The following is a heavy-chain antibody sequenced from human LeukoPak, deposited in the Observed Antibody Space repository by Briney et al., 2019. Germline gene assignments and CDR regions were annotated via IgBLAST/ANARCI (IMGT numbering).Heavy chain of an antibody. V-gene: IGHV4-31*03. CDR1: GDSISSGGYF. Sequence: SETLSLNRTVSGDSISSGGYFWTWIRQHPGKGLEWIGYMYYSGKTYYNPSLKSRVIISIDTSKNQFSLNVSSVTAADTAVYYCARGGSKWGQGTLVTVSS. CDR3: ARGGSK. J-gene: IGHJ4*02. D-gene: IGHD3-16*01. CDR2: MYYSGKT.